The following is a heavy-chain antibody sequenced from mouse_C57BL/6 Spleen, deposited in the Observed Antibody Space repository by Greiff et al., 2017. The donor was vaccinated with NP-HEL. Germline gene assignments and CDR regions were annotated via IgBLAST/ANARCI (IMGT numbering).Heavy chain of an antibody. V-gene: IGHV3-6*01. CDR2: ISYDGSN. CDR1: GYSITSGYY. Sequence: EVKLQESGPGLVKPSQSLSLTCSVTGYSITSGYYWNWIRQFPGNKLEWMGYISYDGSNNYNPSLKNRISITRDTSKNQFFLKLNSVTTEDTATYYCARDGDYYGRGYAMDYWGQGTSVTVSS. J-gene: IGHJ4*01. CDR3: ARDGDYYGRGYAMDY. D-gene: IGHD1-1*01.